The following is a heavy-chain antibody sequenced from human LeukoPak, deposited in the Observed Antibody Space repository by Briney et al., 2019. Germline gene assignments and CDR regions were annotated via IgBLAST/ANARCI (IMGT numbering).Heavy chain of an antibody. V-gene: IGHV3-23*01. D-gene: IGHD5-18*01. CDR3: AKDRAWIQLWLRVGYFDY. Sequence: PGRSLRLSCAASGVTFSSYAMIWVRQGPGKGLEWVSAVSGGGGSTYYADSVKGRFTISRDNSKNTLYLQMNSLRAEDTAVYYCAKDRAWIQLWLRVGYFDYWGQGTLVTVSS. CDR2: VSGGGGST. J-gene: IGHJ4*02. CDR1: GVTFSSYA.